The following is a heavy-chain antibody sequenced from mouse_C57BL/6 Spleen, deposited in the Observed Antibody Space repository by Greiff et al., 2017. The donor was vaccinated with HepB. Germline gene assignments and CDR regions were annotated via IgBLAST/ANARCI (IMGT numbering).Heavy chain of an antibody. J-gene: IGHJ2*01. V-gene: IGHV5-4*01. D-gene: IGHD2-4*01. CDR1: GFTFSSYA. CDR3: ARGSIYYDYEGYFDY. CDR2: ISDGGSYT. Sequence: EVQLVESGGGLVKPGGSLKLSCAASGFTFSSYAMSCVRQTPEKRLEWVATISDGGSYTYYPDNVKGRFTISRDNAKNNLYLQMSHLKSEDTAMYYCARGSIYYDYEGYFDYWGQGTTLTVSS.